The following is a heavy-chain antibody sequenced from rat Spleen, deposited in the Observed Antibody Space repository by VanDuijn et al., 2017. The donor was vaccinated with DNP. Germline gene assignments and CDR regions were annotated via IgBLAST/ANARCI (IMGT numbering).Heavy chain of an antibody. V-gene: IGHV5-20*01. CDR2: ISYDGGST. CDR1: GFTFSNYD. Sequence: EVQLVESDGGLVQPGRSQKLSCAASGFTFSNYDMAWVRQAPTKGLEWVASISYDGGSTYYRDSVKGRFTISRDNAKSTLYLQMNSLRSEDTATYYCTRGTKGFDYWGQGVMVTVSS. J-gene: IGHJ2*01. CDR3: TRGTKGFDY.